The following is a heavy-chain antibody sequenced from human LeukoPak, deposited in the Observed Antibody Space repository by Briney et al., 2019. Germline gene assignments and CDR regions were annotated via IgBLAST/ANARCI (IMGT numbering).Heavy chain of an antibody. Sequence: GSLRLSCAASGFTFSSYGMSWVRQAPGKGLEWVAIISYDGGDKYYAESMKGRITISRDNAENTLYLQMNNLRPDDTAFYFCVKEGVEYSYSYGDYWGQGTLVTVSS. CDR2: ISYDGGDK. CDR1: GFTFSSYG. D-gene: IGHD3-16*01. CDR3: VKEGVEYSYSYGDY. J-gene: IGHJ4*02. V-gene: IGHV3-30*18.